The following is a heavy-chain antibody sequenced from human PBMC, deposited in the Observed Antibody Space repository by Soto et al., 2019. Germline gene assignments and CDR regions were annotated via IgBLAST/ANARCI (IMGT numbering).Heavy chain of an antibody. J-gene: IGHJ6*02. V-gene: IGHV3-21*02. D-gene: IGHD6-13*01. CDR2: ISSSSSYI. CDR3: ARHQGHAAGNDGMDV. CDR1: GFTFSSYS. Sequence: EVQLVESGGGLVKPGGSLRLSCAASGFTFSSYSMNWVRQAPGKGLEWVASISSSSSYIYYADSVKGRFTISRDQAKNSLFLQMSSLRAEDTALYDCARHQGHAAGNDGMDVWGRGTTVTVSS.